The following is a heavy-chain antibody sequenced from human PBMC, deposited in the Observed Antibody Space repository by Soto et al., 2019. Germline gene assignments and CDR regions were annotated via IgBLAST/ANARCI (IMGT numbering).Heavy chain of an antibody. J-gene: IGHJ5*02. CDR1: GFTFSSYG. V-gene: IGHV3-30*18. Sequence: QVQLVESGGGVVQPGRSLRLSCAASGFTFSSYGMHWVRQAPGKGLEWVAVISYDGSNKYYADSVKGRFTISRDNSKNTLYLQMNSLRAEDTAVYYCAKAKPYYYGSGGSRGLGWFDPWGQGTLVTVSS. D-gene: IGHD3-10*01. CDR3: AKAKPYYYGSGGSRGLGWFDP. CDR2: ISYDGSNK.